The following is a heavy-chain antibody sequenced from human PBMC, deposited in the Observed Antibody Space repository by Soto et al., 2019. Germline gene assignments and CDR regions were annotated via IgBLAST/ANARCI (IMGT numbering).Heavy chain of an antibody. CDR3: AKDIVKYTYGACDY. Sequence: PGGSLRLSCAASGFSFNSYGMYWVRQALGKGLEWVAAISYDGSNQYHADSVKGRFTISRDNSKSTLYLQMNSLRVEDTAVYYCAKDIVKYTYGACDYWGQGPLVTVSS. CDR2: ISYDGSNQ. D-gene: IGHD5-18*01. V-gene: IGHV3-30*18. J-gene: IGHJ4*02. CDR1: GFSFNSYG.